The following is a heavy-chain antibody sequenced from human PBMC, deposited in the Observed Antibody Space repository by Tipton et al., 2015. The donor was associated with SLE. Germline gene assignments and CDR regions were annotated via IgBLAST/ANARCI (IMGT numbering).Heavy chain of an antibody. Sequence: SLRLSCAASGFTFSSHAFHWVRQAPLKGLEWVSFIRYDGSDESYADSVKGRFTISRDNAKNSLYLQMNSLRAEDTAAYFCARGGYDYVWGSYRSHGFDIWGQGTMVTVSS. J-gene: IGHJ3*02. CDR2: IRYDGSDE. CDR3: ARGGYDYVWGSYRSHGFDI. D-gene: IGHD3-16*01. V-gene: IGHV3-30*02. CDR1: GFTFSSHA.